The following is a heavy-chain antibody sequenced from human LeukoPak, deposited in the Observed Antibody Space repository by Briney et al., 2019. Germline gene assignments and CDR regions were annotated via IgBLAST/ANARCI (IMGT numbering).Heavy chain of an antibody. V-gene: IGHV4-59*01. J-gene: IGHJ4*02. Sequence: SETLSLTCTVSGGSISSYYWSWIRRPPGKGLEWIGYIYYSGSTNYNPSLKSRVTISVDTSKNQFSLKLSSVTAADTAVYYCATGRRDGYNLGGYYFDYWGQGTLVTVSS. D-gene: IGHD5-24*01. CDR2: IYYSGST. CDR3: ATGRRDGYNLGGYYFDY. CDR1: GGSISSYY.